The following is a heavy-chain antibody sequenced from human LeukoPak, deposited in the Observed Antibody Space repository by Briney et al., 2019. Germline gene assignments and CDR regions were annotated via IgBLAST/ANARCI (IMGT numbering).Heavy chain of an antibody. V-gene: IGHV3-7*01. J-gene: IGHJ3*02. D-gene: IGHD4-17*01. CDR2: IKQDGSEK. CDR3: ARDFPYGDYVGGAFDI. CDR1: GFTFSSYS. Sequence: HPGGSLRLSCAASGFTFSSYSMNWVRQAPGKGLEWVANIKQDGSEKYYVDSVKGRFTISRDNAKNSLYLQMNSLRAEDTAVYYCARDFPYGDYVGGAFDIWGQGTMVTVSS.